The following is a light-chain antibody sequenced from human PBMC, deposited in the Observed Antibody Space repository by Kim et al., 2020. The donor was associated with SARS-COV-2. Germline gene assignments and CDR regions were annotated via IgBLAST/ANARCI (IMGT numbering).Light chain of an antibody. CDR1: QTVSTSY. Sequence: VLTQFPGALSVFPGERATLSCRASQTVSTSYLGWYQQKPGQAPRLLIYGTFRRATGIPDRFSGSGSETDFTLTISRLEPEDFAVYYCEQYGNLPYTFGQGTKLEI. CDR2: GTF. V-gene: IGKV3-20*01. J-gene: IGKJ2*01. CDR3: EQYGNLPYT.